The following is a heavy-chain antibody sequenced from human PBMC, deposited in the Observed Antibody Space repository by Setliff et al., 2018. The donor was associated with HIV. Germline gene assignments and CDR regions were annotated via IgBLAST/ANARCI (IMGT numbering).Heavy chain of an antibody. V-gene: IGHV3-11*06. Sequence: PGGSLRLSCAASGFTFSDYYMSWIRQAPGKGLEWVSYITGSSSYTNYADSVKGRFTISRDNAKNSLYLQMNSLRAEDTAVYYCASVLRYYGSGSYPFGYWGQGTLVTVSS. D-gene: IGHD3-10*01. CDR3: ASVLRYYGSGSYPFGY. J-gene: IGHJ4*02. CDR2: ITGSSSYT. CDR1: GFTFSDYY.